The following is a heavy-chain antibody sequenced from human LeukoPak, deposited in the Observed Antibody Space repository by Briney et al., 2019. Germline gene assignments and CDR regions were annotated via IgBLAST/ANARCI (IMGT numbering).Heavy chain of an antibody. J-gene: IGHJ4*02. V-gene: IGHV3-74*01. CDR1: GFTFRIYW. CDR3: TRTYYYDTSDYFDY. Sequence: GGSLRLSCAASGFTFRIYWMHCVRAAPGKRLVCVSRIRSDGSTTVYADSEKGRFNTSSDNAKNTLYMQMNSLRAEDTAVYYGTRTYYYDTSDYFDYWGEGALVTASS. D-gene: IGHD3-22*01. CDR2: IRSDGSTT.